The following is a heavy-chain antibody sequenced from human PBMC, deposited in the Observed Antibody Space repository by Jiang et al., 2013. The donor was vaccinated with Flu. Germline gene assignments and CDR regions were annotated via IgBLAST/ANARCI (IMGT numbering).Heavy chain of an antibody. D-gene: IGHD3-16*01. CDR3: ARGEVGDSEPFDS. CDR2: IYYSGTT. Sequence: GLVKPSQTLSLTCSVSGGSISRHGYYWSWIRQHPGKGLEWIGYIYYSGTTYYKPSLKSRITISIDASKDQFSLNLSSVTAADTAVYYCARGEVGDSEPFDSWGQGTLVTVSS. V-gene: IGHV4-31*03. J-gene: IGHJ4*02. CDR1: GGSISRHGYY.